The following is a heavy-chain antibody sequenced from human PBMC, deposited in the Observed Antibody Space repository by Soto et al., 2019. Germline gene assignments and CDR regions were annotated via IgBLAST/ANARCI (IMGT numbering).Heavy chain of an antibody. V-gene: IGHV3-21*01. CDR2: ISSTSSYT. Sequence: PGGSLRLSCAASGFTFSSYAMNWVRQTQEKGLEWVSSISSTSSYTHYSDSVKGRFTISRDNANNSLFLQMNSLRAEDTATYYSARALALAGNYWGQGVLVTISS. D-gene: IGHD6-19*01. J-gene: IGHJ4*02. CDR1: GFTFSSYA. CDR3: ARALALAGNY.